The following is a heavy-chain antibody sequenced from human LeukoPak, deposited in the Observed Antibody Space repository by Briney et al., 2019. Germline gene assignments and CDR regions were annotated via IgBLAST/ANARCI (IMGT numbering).Heavy chain of an antibody. Sequence: GESLQISCKGSGYSITSYWIGWERQMPGKGLERMGIIYPGDSDTRYSPSFQGQVTIAADKSISTAYLQWSSLKASDTAMYYCARRGVATAFDYWGQGTLVTVSS. V-gene: IGHV5-51*01. D-gene: IGHD5-18*01. CDR1: GYSITSYW. CDR3: ARRGVATAFDY. CDR2: IYPGDSDT. J-gene: IGHJ4*02.